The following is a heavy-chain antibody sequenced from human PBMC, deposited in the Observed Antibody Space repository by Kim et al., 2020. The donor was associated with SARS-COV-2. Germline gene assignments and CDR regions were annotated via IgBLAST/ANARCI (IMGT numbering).Heavy chain of an antibody. CDR2: ST. V-gene: IGHV4-30-2*05. D-gene: IGHD3-10*01. Sequence: STFSNPVLKRRVTISVGTSKNQFALKLSSVTAADSAVYYCARSITTVVDYWGQGTLVTVSS. J-gene: IGHJ4*02. CDR3: ARSITTVVDY.